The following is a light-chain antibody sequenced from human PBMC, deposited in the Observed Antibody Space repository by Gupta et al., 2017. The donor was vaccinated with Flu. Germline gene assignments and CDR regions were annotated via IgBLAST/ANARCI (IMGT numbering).Light chain of an antibody. CDR1: KLGDKY. CDR2: ADD. CDR3: HAGDSNNVV. V-gene: IGLV3-1*01. Sequence: SSELTQPPSVSVSPRQTASISCSGDKLGDKYVCWYQQKPGQSLVLVIYADDKRPSGIPARFSCSTSGTTATLTIRGTQATDEDDYYCHAGDSNNVVFGGGTKLTVL. J-gene: IGLJ3*02.